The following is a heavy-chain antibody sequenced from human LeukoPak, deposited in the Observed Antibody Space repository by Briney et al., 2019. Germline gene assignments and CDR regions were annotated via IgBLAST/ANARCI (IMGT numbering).Heavy chain of an antibody. V-gene: IGHV4-59*08. CDR1: GDSINNYY. CDR3: ARLMNIAAADY. Sequence: SETLSLTCTVSGDSINNYYWSWIRQPPGKGLEWIGYIYYSGSSNYNPSLKSRVTISVDTSKNQFSLKLTSVTAADSAVYYCARLMNIAAADYWGQGTLVTVSP. J-gene: IGHJ4*02. D-gene: IGHD2/OR15-2a*01. CDR2: IYYSGSS.